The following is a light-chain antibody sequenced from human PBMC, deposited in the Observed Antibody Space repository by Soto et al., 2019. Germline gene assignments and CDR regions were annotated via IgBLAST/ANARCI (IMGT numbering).Light chain of an antibody. V-gene: IGKV3-11*01. J-gene: IGKJ4*01. CDR1: QSVSSS. CDR3: QQRSRWLT. CDR2: DAS. Sequence: DIELTQSPATLSLSAGERATLSCRASQSVSSSLAWYQQKPGQAPRLLIYDASNRATGIPARFSGSGSGTDFTLTISSLEPEDFAVYYCQQRSRWLTFGGGTKVDI.